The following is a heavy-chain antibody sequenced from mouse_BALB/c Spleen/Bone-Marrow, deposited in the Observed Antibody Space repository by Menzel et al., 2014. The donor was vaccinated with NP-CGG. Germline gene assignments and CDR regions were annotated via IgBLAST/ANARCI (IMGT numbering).Heavy chain of an antibody. CDR1: GFTFTGYY. V-gene: IGHV7-3*02. J-gene: IGHJ4*01. CDR2: IRNKAYGYTT. CDR3: ARFPMDY. Sequence: EVQRVESGGGLVQPGGSLRLSCTTSGFTFTGYYMSWVRQPPGKALEWLAFIRNKAYGYTTEYSASVRGRFTISRDNSQSILYLQMNTLRAEDSATYYCARFPMDYWGQGTSVTVSS.